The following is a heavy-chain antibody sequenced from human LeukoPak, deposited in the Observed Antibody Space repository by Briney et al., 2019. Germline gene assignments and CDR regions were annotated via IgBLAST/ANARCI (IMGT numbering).Heavy chain of an antibody. V-gene: IGHV4-59*01. Sequence: SETLSPTCTVSGGSINNYYWSWVRQPPGQGLEWIGYVYHTGFTNYKPSLRSRVTISVDTSNNRFSLELSSVTAADTAMYYCARIPNVSGWPFDFWGQGTLVTVSS. J-gene: IGHJ4*02. CDR3: ARIPNVSGWPFDF. CDR2: VYHTGFT. D-gene: IGHD6-19*01. CDR1: GGSINNYY.